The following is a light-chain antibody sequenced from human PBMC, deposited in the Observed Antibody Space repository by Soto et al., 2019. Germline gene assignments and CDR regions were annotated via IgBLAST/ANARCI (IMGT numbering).Light chain of an antibody. CDR3: MQDTLWPNT. V-gene: IGKV2-30*01. Sequence: DVVMTQSPLSLPVTLGQPASISCSSSQSLVYSDGTTYLSWFQQRPGQSTRRLIYKVSSRDSGVPDRYSGSGTVTNDTKKISRVEAEYVGFYYCMQDTLWPNTFGQGTKLEIK. CDR2: KVS. J-gene: IGKJ2*01. CDR1: QSLVYSDGTTY.